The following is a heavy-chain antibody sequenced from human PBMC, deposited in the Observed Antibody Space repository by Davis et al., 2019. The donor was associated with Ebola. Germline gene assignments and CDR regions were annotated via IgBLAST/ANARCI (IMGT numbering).Heavy chain of an antibody. J-gene: IGHJ6*02. Sequence: GALRLSCAASGFTFSSYEMNWVRQAPGKGLEWVSYISSSGSTIYYADSVKGRFTISRDNAKNSLYLQMNSLRAEDTAVYYCARAGYSYGYYYYYYGMDVWGQGTTVTVSS. D-gene: IGHD5-18*01. CDR3: ARAGYSYGYYYYYYGMDV. CDR2: ISSSGSTI. CDR1: GFTFSSYE. V-gene: IGHV3-48*03.